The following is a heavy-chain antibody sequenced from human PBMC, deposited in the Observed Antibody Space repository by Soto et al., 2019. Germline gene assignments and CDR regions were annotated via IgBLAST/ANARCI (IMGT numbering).Heavy chain of an antibody. CDR3: ARDCSGNSCYSSDV. CDR2: ISHSGST. V-gene: IGHV4-38-2*02. Sequence: PSETLSLTCAVSGYSISSGFYWGWIRQPPGKGLEWIGSISHSGSTYYNPSLETPVTISVDTSKNQFSLRLSSVTAADTAVYYCARDCSGNSCYSSDVWGPGTLVTVSS. J-gene: IGHJ4*02. CDR1: GYSISSGFY. D-gene: IGHD2-2*01.